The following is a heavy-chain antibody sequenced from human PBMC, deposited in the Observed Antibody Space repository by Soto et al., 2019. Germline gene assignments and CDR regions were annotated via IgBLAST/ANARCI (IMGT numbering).Heavy chain of an antibody. CDR2: IIPIFGTA. CDR1: GGTFSSYA. V-gene: IGHV1-69*05. J-gene: IGHJ6*02. CDR3: ARGGGSSSRYYYGMDV. D-gene: IGHD6-6*01. Sequence: ASVKVSCKASGGTFSSYAISWVRQAPGQGLEWMGGIIPIFGTANYAQKFQGRVTMTTDTSTSTAYMELRSLRSDDTAVYYCARGGGSSSRYYYGMDVWGQGTTVTVSS.